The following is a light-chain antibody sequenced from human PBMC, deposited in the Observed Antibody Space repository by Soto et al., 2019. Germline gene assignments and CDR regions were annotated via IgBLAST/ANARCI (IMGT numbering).Light chain of an antibody. CDR3: SSYAGSNRLV. J-gene: IGLJ2*01. Sequence: QSALTQPASVSGSPGQSITISCTGTSSDVGGYNYVSWYQQHPGKAPKLMIYEVSKRPSGVSNRFSGSKSGNTASLTISGLQAEDEADYYCSSYAGSNRLVFGGGTKLTVL. V-gene: IGLV2-14*01. CDR2: EVS. CDR1: SSDVGGYNY.